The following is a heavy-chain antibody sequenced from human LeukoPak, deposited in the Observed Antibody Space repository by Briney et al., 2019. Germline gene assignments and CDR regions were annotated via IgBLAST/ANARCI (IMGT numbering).Heavy chain of an antibody. CDR1: GASIRNYY. CDR3: ARLGSYHDF. Sequence: SETLSPTCTVSGASIRNYYWSWIRQTPEKGLEWMGYIHATGGSNYYPSLKSRLTVSIDTSRNQLSLTQTSVTAADTAVYFCARLGSYHDFWGQGALVTVSS. J-gene: IGHJ4*02. CDR2: IHATGGS. D-gene: IGHD1-26*01. V-gene: IGHV4-4*09.